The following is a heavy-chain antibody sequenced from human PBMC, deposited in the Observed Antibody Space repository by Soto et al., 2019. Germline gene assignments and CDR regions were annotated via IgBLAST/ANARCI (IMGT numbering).Heavy chain of an antibody. CDR2: ISGSGGST. CDR3: EKDPEPAAATAWFVP. Sequence: GGSLRLSCAASGFTFSSYAMSWVRQAPGKGLEWVSAISGSGGSTYYADSVKGRFTISRDNSKNTLYLQMNSLRAEDTAVYYCEKDPEPAAATAWFVPCAQGTLVPVSS. D-gene: IGHD6-13*01. V-gene: IGHV3-23*01. CDR1: GFTFSSYA. J-gene: IGHJ5*02.